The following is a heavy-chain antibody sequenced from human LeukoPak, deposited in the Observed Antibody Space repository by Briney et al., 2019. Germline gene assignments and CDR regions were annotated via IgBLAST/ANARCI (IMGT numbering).Heavy chain of an antibody. J-gene: IGHJ4*02. CDR3: ARERPESSGWFRGYYFDF. CDR1: GFSVSSNY. V-gene: IGHV3-53*01. CDR2: IYSGGST. D-gene: IGHD6-19*01. Sequence: HPGGSLRLSCAASGFSVSSNYLSWVRQAPGRGLDWVSVIYSGGSTYYADSVKGRFTISRENSKNTLYLSSNRLSGQDTAVYYCARERPESSGWFRGYYFDFWGQGNLVTVPS.